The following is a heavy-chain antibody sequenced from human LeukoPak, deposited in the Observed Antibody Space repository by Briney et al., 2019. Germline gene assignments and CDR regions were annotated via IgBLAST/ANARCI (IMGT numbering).Heavy chain of an antibody. J-gene: IGHJ4*02. CDR3: ARGDLDYGDYLISYFDY. CDR2: INPSGGST. D-gene: IGHD4-17*01. CDR1: GYTFTSYY. Sequence: ASVKVSCKASGYTFTSYYMHWVRQAPGQGLEWMGIINPSGGSTSHAQKFQGRVTMTRDTSTSTVYMELSSLRSEDTAVYYCARGDLDYGDYLISYFDYWGQGTLVAVSS. V-gene: IGHV1-46*01.